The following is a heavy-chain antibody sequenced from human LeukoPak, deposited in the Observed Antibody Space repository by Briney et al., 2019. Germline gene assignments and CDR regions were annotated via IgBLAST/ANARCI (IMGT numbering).Heavy chain of an antibody. D-gene: IGHD6-13*01. J-gene: IGHJ6*03. CDR3: ARVRSSWLRVNYYYYMDV. CDR2: INPNSGGT. Sequence: ASVKVSCKASGYTFTGYYMHWVRQAPGQGLEWMGWINPNSGGTNYAQKFQGRVTMTRDTSISTAYMELGRLRSDDTAVYYCARVRSSWLRVNYYYYMDVWGKGTTVTVSS. CDR1: GYTFTGYY. V-gene: IGHV1-2*02.